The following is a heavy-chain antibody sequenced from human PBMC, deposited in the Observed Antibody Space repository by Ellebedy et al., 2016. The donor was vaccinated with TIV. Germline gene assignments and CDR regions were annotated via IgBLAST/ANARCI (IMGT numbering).Heavy chain of an antibody. D-gene: IGHD6-13*01. Sequence: GESLKISCAASGFTFSSYGMHWVRQAPGKGLEWVAVIWYDGSNKYYADSVKGRFTISRDNSKNTLYLQMNSLKTEDTAVYYCTLPPAGSSSWLPFDYWGQGTLVTVSS. J-gene: IGHJ4*02. CDR2: IWYDGSNK. CDR3: TLPPAGSSSWLPFDY. CDR1: GFTFSSYG. V-gene: IGHV3-33*08.